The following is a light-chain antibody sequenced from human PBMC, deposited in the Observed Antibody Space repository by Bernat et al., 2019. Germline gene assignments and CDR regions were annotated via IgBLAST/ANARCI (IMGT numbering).Light chain of an antibody. CDR1: SSDVGGYEY. V-gene: IGLV2-8*01. Sequence: QSALTQPPSASGSPGQSVTISCTGTSSDVGGYEYVSWYQQHPGKAPKLMLHEVSKRPPGVPDRSPGSKSGNTASLTVSGLPAEDEADYYCSSYEGDIVYVFGTGTKVSVV. CDR2: EVS. J-gene: IGLJ1*01. CDR3: SSYEGDIVYV.